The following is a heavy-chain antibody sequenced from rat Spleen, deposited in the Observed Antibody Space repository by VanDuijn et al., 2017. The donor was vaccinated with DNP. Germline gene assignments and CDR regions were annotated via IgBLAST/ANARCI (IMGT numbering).Heavy chain of an antibody. CDR2: ITTSGGST. V-gene: IGHV5-27*01. CDR3: TTEDGSYPPYYAMDA. CDR1: GFTFSNYD. Sequence: EVQLVESGGGLVQPGRSLKLSCAASGFTFSNYDMAWVRQTPTKGLEWVASITTSGGSTYYRDSVKGRFTVSRDNAESTLYLQMDSLRSEDTATYYCTTEDGSYPPYYAMDAWGQGTSVTVSS. J-gene: IGHJ4*01. D-gene: IGHD1-3*01.